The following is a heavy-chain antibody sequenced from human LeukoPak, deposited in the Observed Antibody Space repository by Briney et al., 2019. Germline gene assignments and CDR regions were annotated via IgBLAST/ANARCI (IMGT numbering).Heavy chain of an antibody. CDR3: ARDRTAYSYGTFFDY. D-gene: IGHD5-18*01. V-gene: IGHV3-30*02. J-gene: IGHJ4*02. CDR2: IQYDGSNK. Sequence: GGSLRLSCAASRFTFSIYGMHWVRQAPGKGLEWVTFIQYDGSNKYYADSVKGRFTISRDNSRNTVYLQMNSLRGEDTVVYYCARDRTAYSYGTFFDYWGQGTLVTVSS. CDR1: RFTFSIYG.